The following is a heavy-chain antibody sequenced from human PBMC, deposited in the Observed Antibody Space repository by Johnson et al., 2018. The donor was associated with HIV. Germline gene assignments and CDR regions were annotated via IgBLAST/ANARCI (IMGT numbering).Heavy chain of an antibody. CDR1: GFTFDTYA. D-gene: IGHD2-8*01. V-gene: IGHV3-30*04. Sequence: QMQLVESGGGVVQPGRSLRLSCAASGFTFDTYAMHWVRQAPGKGLEWVAVISYDGSNKYYADSVKGRFTISRDDSKNTLYLQMNSLKTEDTAVYYCTTARTYFWGQGTMVTVSS. J-gene: IGHJ3*01. CDR2: ISYDGSNK. CDR3: TTARTYF.